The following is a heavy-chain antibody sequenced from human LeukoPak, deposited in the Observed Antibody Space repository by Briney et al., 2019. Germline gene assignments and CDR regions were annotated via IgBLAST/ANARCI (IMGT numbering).Heavy chain of an antibody. CDR2: IRYDGNNK. CDR1: GFPFSDYV. V-gene: IGHV3-30*02. D-gene: IGHD6-19*01. CDR3: AKDRWGAVASFDY. Sequence: GGSLRLSCAASGFPFSDYVMHWVRQAPGKGLEGVAVIRYDGNNKYYADSVKGRFTISRDNSKNMLYLQMNSLGTEDTAVYYCAKDRWGAVASFDYWGQGTLVTVSS. J-gene: IGHJ4*02.